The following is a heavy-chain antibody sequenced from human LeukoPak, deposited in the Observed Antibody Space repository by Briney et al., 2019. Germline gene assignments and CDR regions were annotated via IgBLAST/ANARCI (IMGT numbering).Heavy chain of an antibody. V-gene: IGHV4-34*01. CDR2: INHSGST. Sequence: PSETLSLTCAVYGGSFSGYYWSWIRQPPGKGLEWIGEINHSGSTNYNPSLKSRVTISVDTSKNQFSLKLSSVTAADTAVYYCARGRYDFWSGYYSPVRGFDYWGQGTLVTVSS. D-gene: IGHD3-3*01. CDR3: ARGRYDFWSGYYSPVRGFDY. J-gene: IGHJ4*02. CDR1: GGSFSGYY.